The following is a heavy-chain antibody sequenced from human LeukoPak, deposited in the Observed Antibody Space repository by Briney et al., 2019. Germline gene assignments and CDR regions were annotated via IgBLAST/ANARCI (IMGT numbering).Heavy chain of an antibody. Sequence: GGSLRLSCAASGFTFSSYAMSWVRQAPGKGLEWVAVISYDGSNKYYADSVKGRFTISRDNSKNTLYLQMNSLRAEDTAVYYCARSAYSGWLYNWFDPWGQGTLVTVSS. CDR3: ARSAYSGWLYNWFDP. CDR1: GFTFSSYA. D-gene: IGHD6-19*01. J-gene: IGHJ5*02. V-gene: IGHV3-30-3*01. CDR2: ISYDGSNK.